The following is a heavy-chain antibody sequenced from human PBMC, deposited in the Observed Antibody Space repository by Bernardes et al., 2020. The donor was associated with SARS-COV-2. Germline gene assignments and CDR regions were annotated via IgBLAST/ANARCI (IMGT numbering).Heavy chain of an antibody. CDR3: ATGPALVPAAREAWFDP. V-gene: IGHV1-24*01. CDR1: GYTLTELS. CDR2: FDPEDGET. Sequence: ASVQVSCKVSGYTLTELSMHWVRQAPGKGLEWMGGFDPEDGETIYAQKFQGRVTMTEDTSTDTAYMELSSLRSEDTAVYYCATGPALVPAAREAWFDPWGQGTLVTVSS. D-gene: IGHD2-2*01. J-gene: IGHJ5*02.